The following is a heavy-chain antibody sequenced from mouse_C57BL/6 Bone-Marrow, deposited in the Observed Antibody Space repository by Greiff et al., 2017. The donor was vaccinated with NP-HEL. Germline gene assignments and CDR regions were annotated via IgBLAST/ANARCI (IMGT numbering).Heavy chain of an antibody. Sequence: VQLQQPGAELVRPGTSVKLSCKASGYTFTSYWMHWVKQRPGQGLEWIGVIDPSDSYTNYNQKFKGKATLTVDTSSSTAYMQLSSLTSEDSAVYYCARWFRRRGGWFAYWGQGTLVTVSA. V-gene: IGHV1-59*01. CDR1: GYTFTSYW. CDR2: IDPSDSYT. CDR3: ARWFRRRGGWFAY. J-gene: IGHJ3*01. D-gene: IGHD2-2*01.